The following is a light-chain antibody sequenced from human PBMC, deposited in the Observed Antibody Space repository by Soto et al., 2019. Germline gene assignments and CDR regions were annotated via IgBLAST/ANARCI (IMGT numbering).Light chain of an antibody. CDR2: TTS. CDR1: QYVTSNY. CDR3: XQYGGSPWT. V-gene: IGKV3-20*01. J-gene: IGKJ1*01. Sequence: EIVLTQSPGTLSLSPGERATLSCRASQYVTSNYLAWYQQKPGQAPRLLIYTTSSRASGVPERFSGSGSGTXXXLXXXXLEPXDFAXXXXXQYGGSPWTFGQGTKVEIK.